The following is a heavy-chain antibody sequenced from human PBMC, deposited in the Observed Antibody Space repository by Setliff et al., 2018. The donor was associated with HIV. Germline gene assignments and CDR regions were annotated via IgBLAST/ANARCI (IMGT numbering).Heavy chain of an antibody. CDR1: GFTFCSYW. V-gene: IGHV3-7*03. D-gene: IGHD3-9*01. Sequence: GGSLRPSCEASGFTFCSYWMSWVRQAPGKGLEWVANIKQDGSEKYYVDSVKGRFTISRDNAKNALYLQMNSLRAEDTAVYYCATTYYDIPLGYLGQGTLVTVSS. CDR2: IKQDGSEK. J-gene: IGHJ4*02. CDR3: ATTYYDIPLGY.